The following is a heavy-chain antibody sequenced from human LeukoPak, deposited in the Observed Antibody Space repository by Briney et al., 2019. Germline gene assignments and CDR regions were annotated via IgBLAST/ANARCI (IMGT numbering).Heavy chain of an antibody. CDR1: GFTFSSYA. D-gene: IGHD2-15*01. CDR3: AKDRSEIAARFVGFDY. CDR2: ISGSGGSI. J-gene: IGHJ4*02. V-gene: IGHV3-23*01. Sequence: PGGSLRLSCAASGFTFSSYAMSWVRQAPGKGLEWVSTISGSGGSIYYAGSVKGRFTISRDNSRNTLDLQMNSLRAEDTAIYYCAKDRSEIAARFVGFDYWGQGTLVTVPS.